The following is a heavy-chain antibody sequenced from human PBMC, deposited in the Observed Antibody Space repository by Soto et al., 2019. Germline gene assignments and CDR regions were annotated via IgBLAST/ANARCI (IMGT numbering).Heavy chain of an antibody. D-gene: IGHD2-15*01. V-gene: IGHV1-18*01. CDR3: ASPAAANYYYYGMDV. CDR2: ISAYNGNT. CDR1: GYTFTSYG. J-gene: IGHJ6*02. Sequence: ASVKVSCTASGYTFTSYGISWVRQAPGQGLEWMGWISAYNGNTNYAQKLQGRVTMTTDTSTSTAYMELRSLRSDDTAVYYCASPAAANYYYYGMDVWGQGTTVTVSS.